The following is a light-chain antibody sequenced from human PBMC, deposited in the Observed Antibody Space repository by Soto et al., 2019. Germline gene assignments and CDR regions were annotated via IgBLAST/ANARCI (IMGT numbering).Light chain of an antibody. CDR3: ETWDSNTVV. CDR1: SGHSSYI. J-gene: IGLJ2*01. V-gene: IGLV4-60*02. Sequence: QPVLTQSSSASASLGSSVKLTYTLSSGHSSYIIAWHQQQPGKAPRYLMKLEGSGSYNKGSGVPDRFSGSSSGADRYLTISNLQFEDEADYYCETWDSNTVVFGGGTKVTVL. CDR2: LEGSGSY.